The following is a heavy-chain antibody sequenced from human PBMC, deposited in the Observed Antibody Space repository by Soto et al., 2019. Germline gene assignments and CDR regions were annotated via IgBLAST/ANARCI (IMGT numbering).Heavy chain of an antibody. D-gene: IGHD6-13*01. Sequence: EVQLLGSGGGLVQPGGSLRLSCVASGFTFDTYAISWVRQAPGKGLEWVSTVSGSGLYTYYTDSVKGRFTISRDNPRNTLYLQMNSLRLEDTAVYFCAKDLIAATGTPSYYFDSWGQGTLVTVSS. CDR3: AKDLIAATGTPSYYFDS. CDR1: GFTFDTYA. CDR2: VSGSGLYT. V-gene: IGHV3-23*01. J-gene: IGHJ4*02.